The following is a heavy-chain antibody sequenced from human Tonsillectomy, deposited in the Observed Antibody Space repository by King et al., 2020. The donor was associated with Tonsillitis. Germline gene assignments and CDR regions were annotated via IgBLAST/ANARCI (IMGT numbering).Heavy chain of an antibody. D-gene: IGHD1-1*01. V-gene: IGHV3-23*04. J-gene: IGHJ4*02. CDR3: PNRPGYYFGY. Sequence: VQLVESGGGLVQPGGSLRLSCAASGFTFTNYAMTWVRQAPGKGLEWVSTVTNSGTITYFADSVRGRFTISRDNSKNKLYLQMDSLGAYDTALYYCPNRPGYYFGYWGQGTLVTVSS. CDR1: GFTFTNYA. CDR2: VTNSGTIT.